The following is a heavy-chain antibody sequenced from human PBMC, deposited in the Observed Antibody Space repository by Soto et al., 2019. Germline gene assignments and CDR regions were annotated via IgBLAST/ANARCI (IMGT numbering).Heavy chain of an antibody. CDR3: ARDAAVGLFDY. J-gene: IGHJ4*02. CDR2: ISAYNGNT. D-gene: IGHD1-26*01. V-gene: IGHV1-18*01. CDR1: GYTFTSYG. Sequence: QVQLVQSGAEVKKPGASVKVSCKASGYTFTSYGISWVRQAPGQGLEGMGWISAYNGNTNYAQKLQGRVTMATDTSPSTAYMELRSLRSYDTAVYDCARDAAVGLFDYWGQGTLVTVSS.